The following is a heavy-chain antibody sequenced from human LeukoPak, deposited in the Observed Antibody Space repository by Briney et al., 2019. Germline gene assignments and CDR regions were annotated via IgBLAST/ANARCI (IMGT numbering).Heavy chain of an antibody. D-gene: IGHD6-13*01. CDR2: TYYRSKWYN. CDR3: ARALQQQLDHDAFDI. CDR1: GDSVSSNSAA. Sequence: AQTLTLTCAISGDSVSSNSAAWNWIRPSPSRDLEWLGRTYYRSKWYNDYAVSVKSRITINPDTSKNQFSLQLNSVTPEDTAVYYCARALQQQLDHDAFDIWGQGTMVTVSS. V-gene: IGHV6-1*01. J-gene: IGHJ3*02.